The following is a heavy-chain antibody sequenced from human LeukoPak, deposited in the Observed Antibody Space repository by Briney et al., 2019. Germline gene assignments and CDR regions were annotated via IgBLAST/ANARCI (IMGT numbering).Heavy chain of an antibody. CDR1: GGSISSGSYY. V-gene: IGHV4-61*02. D-gene: IGHD6-19*01. Sequence: PSETLSLTCTVSGGSISSGSYYWTWIRQPAGKGLEWIGRIYTSGSTNYNPSLKSRVTISVDTSKNQFSLKLSSVTAADTAVYYCARRGSSGWYFWGQGTLVTVSS. CDR3: ARRGSSGWYF. J-gene: IGHJ4*02. CDR2: IYTSGST.